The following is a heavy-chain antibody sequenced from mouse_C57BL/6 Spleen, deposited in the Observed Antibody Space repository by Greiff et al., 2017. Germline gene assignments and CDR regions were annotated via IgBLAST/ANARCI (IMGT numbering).Heavy chain of an antibody. J-gene: IGHJ2*01. Sequence: QVQLQQPGAELVKPGASVKLSCKASGYTFTSYWMHWVKQRPGQGLEWIGMIHPNSGSTNYNEKFKSKATLTVDKSSSTAYMQLSSLTSEDSAVYYCATSGLYDDSRDYFGDWGQGTTLTVSS. V-gene: IGHV1-64*01. CDR1: GYTFTSYW. CDR2: IHPNSGST. CDR3: ATSGLYDDSRDYFGD. D-gene: IGHD2-4*01.